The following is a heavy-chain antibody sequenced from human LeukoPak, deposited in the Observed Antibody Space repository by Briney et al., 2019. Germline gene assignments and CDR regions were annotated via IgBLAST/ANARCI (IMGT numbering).Heavy chain of an antibody. J-gene: IGHJ4*02. CDR1: GFTFSSYA. Sequence: GGSLRLSCAASGFTFSSYAMSWVRQAPGKGLEWVSVISGSGSSTYYADSVKGRFTISRDNSKNTLYLQMNSLRAEDTAVYYCARDPSYGGNSYYFDYWGQGTLVTVSS. CDR3: ARDPSYGGNSYYFDY. D-gene: IGHD4-23*01. CDR2: ISGSGSST. V-gene: IGHV3-23*01.